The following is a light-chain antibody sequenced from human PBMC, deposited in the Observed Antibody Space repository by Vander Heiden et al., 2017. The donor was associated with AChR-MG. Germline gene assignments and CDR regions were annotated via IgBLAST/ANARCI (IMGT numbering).Light chain of an antibody. J-gene: IGKJ1*01. V-gene: IGKV1-5*03. Sequence: DIQMTQSPSTLSASVGDRGTITCRASQSISCWLAWYKQKLGKAPKLLYSKATTLEIGVPSRFSGSGSGAEFTLTISSLHPEDFATYHCQQYTAYKTFGQGTKVEMK. CDR1: QSISCW. CDR2: KAT. CDR3: QQYTAYKT.